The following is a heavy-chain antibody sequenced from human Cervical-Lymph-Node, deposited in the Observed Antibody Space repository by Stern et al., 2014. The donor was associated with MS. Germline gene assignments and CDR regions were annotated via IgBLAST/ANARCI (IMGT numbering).Heavy chain of an antibody. CDR2: IIPIFGTA. Sequence: QVQLVQSGAEVKKPGSSVKVSCKASGGTFSSHAISWVRQAPGQGLEWMGGIIPIFGTANYAQKFQGRVTITADESTSTAYMELSSLRSEDTAVYYCARSSGIAVAGLNWYFDLWGRGTLVTVSS. CDR1: GGTFSSHA. V-gene: IGHV1-69*01. CDR3: ARSSGIAVAGLNWYFDL. D-gene: IGHD6-19*01. J-gene: IGHJ2*01.